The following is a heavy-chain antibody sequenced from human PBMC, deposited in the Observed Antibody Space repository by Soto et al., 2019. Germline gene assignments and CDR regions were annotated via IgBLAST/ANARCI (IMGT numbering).Heavy chain of an antibody. D-gene: IGHD3-3*01. CDR1: GGSFSCYY. CDR3: ASVKRITIFGVVISKYFQH. J-gene: IGHJ1*01. Sequence: SETLSLTCTVYGGSFSCYYWSWIRQPPGKGLEWIGEINHSGSTNYNPSLKSRVTISVDTSKNQFSLKLSSVTAADTAVYYCASVKRITIFGVVISKYFQHWGQGTLVTVSS. V-gene: IGHV4-34*01. CDR2: INHSGST.